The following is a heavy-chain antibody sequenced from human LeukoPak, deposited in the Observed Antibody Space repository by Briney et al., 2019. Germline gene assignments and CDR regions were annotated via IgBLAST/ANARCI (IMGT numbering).Heavy chain of an antibody. Sequence: PSETLSLTCTSSGGSISSSSYYWGWIRQPPGKGLEWIGSIYYSGSTYYNPSLKSRVTISVDTSKNQFSLKLSSVTAADTAVYYCARQRRRLVDTPYYFDYWGQGTLVTVSS. J-gene: IGHJ4*02. D-gene: IGHD5-18*01. V-gene: IGHV4-39*01. CDR3: ARQRRRLVDTPYYFDY. CDR2: IYYSGST. CDR1: GGSISSSSYY.